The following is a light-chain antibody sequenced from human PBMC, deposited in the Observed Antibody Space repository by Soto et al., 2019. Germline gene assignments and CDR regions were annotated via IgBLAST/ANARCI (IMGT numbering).Light chain of an antibody. J-gene: IGLJ2*01. CDR3: SSYARSSTQV. CDR1: SSDVGGGNA. CDR2: DVS. Sequence: QSALTEPASVSGSPGQSITISCTGTSSDVGGGNAVSWYQQHPGKAPKLLIYDVSNRPSGISNRFSGSRSANTASLTISGLQTEDEADYYCSSYARSSTQVFGGGTKLTVL. V-gene: IGLV2-14*03.